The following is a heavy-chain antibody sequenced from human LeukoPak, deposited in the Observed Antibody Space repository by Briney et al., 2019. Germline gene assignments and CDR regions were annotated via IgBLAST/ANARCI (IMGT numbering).Heavy chain of an antibody. J-gene: IGHJ4*02. CDR1: GFTFSDYY. CDR2: ISSSGSTI. V-gene: IGHV3-11*01. D-gene: IGHD3-16*02. CDR3: ARDHATITFGGVIAHYFDY. Sequence: GGSLRLSCAASGFTFSDYYMSWIRQAPGKGLERVSYISSSGSTIYYADSVKGRFTISRDNAKNSLYLQMNSLRAEDTAVYYCARDHATITFGGVIAHYFDYWGQGTLVTVSS.